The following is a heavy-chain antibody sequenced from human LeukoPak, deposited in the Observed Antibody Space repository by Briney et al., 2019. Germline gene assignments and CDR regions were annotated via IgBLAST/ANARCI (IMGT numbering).Heavy chain of an antibody. CDR1: GFTFSNPW. CDR3: TTGTY. Sequence: PGGALRLSCAASGFTFSNPWMSWVRQAPGKGLEWVGRIRSKTDGGTADYAAPVKDRIIISRDDSKNTLYLQMNSLKNEDTAVYYCTTGTYWGQGTTVTVSS. CDR2: IRSKTDGGTA. J-gene: IGHJ4*02. V-gene: IGHV3-15*01.